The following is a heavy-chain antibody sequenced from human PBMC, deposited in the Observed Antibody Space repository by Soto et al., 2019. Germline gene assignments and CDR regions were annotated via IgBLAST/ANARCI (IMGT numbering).Heavy chain of an antibody. V-gene: IGHV3-23*01. CDR1: GFAFRDFA. CDR2: ITGSGSST. J-gene: IGHJ4*02. D-gene: IGHD3-10*01. CDR3: AKGSVRLVRGVILCFDY. Sequence: PEGSLRLSCAAYGFAFRDFAMFCVRQAPGKGLEWVSAITGSGSSTYNADSVKGRFSISRDNSKNTMYLQMNSLRAEDTAVYYCAKGSVRLVRGVILCFDYWGQGSL.